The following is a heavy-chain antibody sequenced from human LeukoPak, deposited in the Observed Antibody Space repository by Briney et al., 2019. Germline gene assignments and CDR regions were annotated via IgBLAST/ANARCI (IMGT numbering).Heavy chain of an antibody. CDR3: ARTPLSRFSAVGH. V-gene: IGHV1-8*01. D-gene: IGHD1-26*01. J-gene: IGHJ1*01. CDR1: GYTFASYD. Sequence: ASVKVSCKASGYTFASYDINWVRQATGQGLEWMGWMNPNSGNTGYAQKFQGRVTMTRNTSISTAYMELSSLRSEDTAVYYCARTPLSRFSAVGHWGQGTLVTVSS. CDR2: MNPNSGNT.